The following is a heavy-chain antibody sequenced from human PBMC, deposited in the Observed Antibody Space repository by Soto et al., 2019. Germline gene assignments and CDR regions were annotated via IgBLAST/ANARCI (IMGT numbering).Heavy chain of an antibody. D-gene: IGHD3-22*01. V-gene: IGHV1-69*13. Sequence: SVKVSCKASGGTFSSYAISWVRQAPGQGLEWMGGIIPIFGTANYAQKFQGRVTITADESTSTAYMELSSLRSEDTAVYYCARAEYYDSSGYYWVYYGMDVWGQGTTVTVSS. CDR3: ARAEYYDSSGYYWVYYGMDV. J-gene: IGHJ6*02. CDR2: IIPIFGTA. CDR1: GGTFSSYA.